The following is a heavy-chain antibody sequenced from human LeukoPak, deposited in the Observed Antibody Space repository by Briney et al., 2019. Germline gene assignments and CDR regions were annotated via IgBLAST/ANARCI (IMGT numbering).Heavy chain of an antibody. J-gene: IGHJ4*02. CDR2: INPKSGST. CDR1: GYTFTGYY. Sequence: ASVNVSCKASGYTFTGYYMHWVRQAPGQGLEWMGWINPKSGSTNYAQKFQGSVTMTRDTSISTAYMELSRLRSDDTAVYYCTSSLEATILWGQGTLVTVSS. D-gene: IGHD5-12*01. CDR3: TSSLEATIL. V-gene: IGHV1-2*02.